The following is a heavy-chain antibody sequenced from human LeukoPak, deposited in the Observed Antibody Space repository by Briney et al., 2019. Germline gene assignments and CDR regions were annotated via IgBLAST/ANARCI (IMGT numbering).Heavy chain of an antibody. J-gene: IGHJ4*02. D-gene: IGHD2-15*01. CDR2: INHSGST. CDR3: ARGAQNLGYCSGGSCRAKIFDY. Sequence: SETPSLTCAFYGGSFSGYYWSWIRQPPGKGLEWIGEINHSGSTNYNPSLKSRVTISVDTSKNQFSLKLSSVTAADTAVYYCARGAQNLGYCSGGSCRAKIFDYWGQGTLVTVSS. V-gene: IGHV4-34*01. CDR1: GGSFSGYY.